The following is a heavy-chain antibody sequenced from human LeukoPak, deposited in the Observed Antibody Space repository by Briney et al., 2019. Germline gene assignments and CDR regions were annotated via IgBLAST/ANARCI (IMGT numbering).Heavy chain of an antibody. V-gene: IGHV4-59*01. Sequence: PSETLSLTCTVSGDSISTYFWSWIRQPPGKGLEWIGYVYYSGSTNYNPSLESRITVSVDTSKNQFSLSLSSVTAADTAVYFCARLRPDSSELYFDLWGRGTLVTVSS. CDR1: GDSISTYF. CDR3: ARLRPDSSELYFDL. J-gene: IGHJ2*01. D-gene: IGHD6-6*01. CDR2: VYYSGST.